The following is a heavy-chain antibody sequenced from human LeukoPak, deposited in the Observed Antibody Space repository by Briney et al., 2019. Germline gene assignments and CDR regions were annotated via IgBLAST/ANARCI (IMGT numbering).Heavy chain of an antibody. CDR2: FNPDESST. D-gene: IGHD5-18*01. V-gene: IGHV3-74*01. J-gene: IGHJ4*02. CDR3: ACTADTAMVFDY. Sequence: GGSLRLSCAASGFTFSNYWMHWVRQAPGKGLVWVSRFNPDESSTTYADSVKGRFTISRDNAKNTLYLQMNSLRAEDTAVYYCACTADTAMVFDYWGQGTLVTVSS. CDR1: GFTFSNYW.